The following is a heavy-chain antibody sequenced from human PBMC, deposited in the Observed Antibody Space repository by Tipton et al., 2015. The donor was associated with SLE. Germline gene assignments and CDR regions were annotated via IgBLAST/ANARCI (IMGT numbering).Heavy chain of an antibody. CDR2: IDHSGVT. Sequence: TLSLTCAVYGRSFIGSYWTWIRQPPGKGLEWIGDIDHSGVTHYNPSLKSRVTISRDTSGNQFSLKLTSVTAADTAVYFCARDRDIVLELVPIPPAFDIWGQGTTVTVSS. V-gene: IGHV4-34*01. CDR1: GRSFIGSY. CDR3: ARDRDIVLELVPIPPAFDI. J-gene: IGHJ3*02. D-gene: IGHD2-8*02.